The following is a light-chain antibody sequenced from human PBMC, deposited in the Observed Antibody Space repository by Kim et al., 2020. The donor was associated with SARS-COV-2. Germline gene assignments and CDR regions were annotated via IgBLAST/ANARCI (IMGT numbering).Light chain of an antibody. CDR1: QDISNY. CDR2: DAS. CDR3: QQYDHLPIT. Sequence: ASIGDRVTITCQASQDISNYLNWYQQKPGRAPKLLIYDASNLETGVPSRFSGRGSGTDFTFTISSLQPEDIATYYCQQYDHLPITFGRGTRLEIK. V-gene: IGKV1-33*01. J-gene: IGKJ5*01.